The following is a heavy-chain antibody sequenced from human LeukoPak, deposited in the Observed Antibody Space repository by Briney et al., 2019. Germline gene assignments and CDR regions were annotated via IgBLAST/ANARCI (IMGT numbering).Heavy chain of an antibody. J-gene: IGHJ4*02. CDR2: INHSGST. Sequence: SETLSLTCAVYGGSFSGYYWSWVRQPPGKGLEWIGEINHSGSTNYNPSLKSRVTISVDTSKNQFSLKLSSVTAADTAVYYCARETAAGTLDYWGQGTLVTVSS. CDR1: GGSFSGYY. V-gene: IGHV4-34*01. CDR3: ARETAAGTLDY. D-gene: IGHD6-13*01.